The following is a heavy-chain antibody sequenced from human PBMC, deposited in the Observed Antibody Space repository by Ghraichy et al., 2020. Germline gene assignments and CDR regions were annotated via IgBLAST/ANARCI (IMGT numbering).Heavy chain of an antibody. V-gene: IGHV3-21*01. J-gene: IGHJ4*02. CDR1: GFTFSSYS. CDR3: ARDRSSSSSGIDY. CDR2: ISSSSSYI. D-gene: IGHD6-6*01. Sequence: GGSLRLSSAASGFTFSSYSMHWVRQAPGKGLEWVSSISSSSSYIYYADSVKGRFTISRDNAKNSLYLQMNSLRAEDTAVYYCARDRSSSSSGIDYWGQGTLVTVS.